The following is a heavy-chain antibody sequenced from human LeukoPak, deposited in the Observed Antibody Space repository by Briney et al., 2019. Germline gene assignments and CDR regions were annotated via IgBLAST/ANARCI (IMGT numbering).Heavy chain of an antibody. CDR2: IGSTI. V-gene: IGHV3-23*01. J-gene: IGHJ4*02. D-gene: IGHD3-22*01. CDR1: GFTFSSYA. CDR3: AKDHVHYYDSSGYYWDPFDY. Sequence: PGGSLRLSCAASGFTFSSYAMSWVRQAPGKGLEWVSYIGSTIYYADSVKGRFTISRDNSKNTLYLQMNSLRAEDTAVYYCAKDHVHYYDSSGYYWDPFDYWGQGTLVTVSS.